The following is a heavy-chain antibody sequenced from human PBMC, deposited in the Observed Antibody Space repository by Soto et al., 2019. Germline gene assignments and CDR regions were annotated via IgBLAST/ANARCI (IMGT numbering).Heavy chain of an antibody. CDR3: AREEVLTVEGAWDYNYRGLDV. V-gene: IGHV1-2*02. CDR2: INPGSGET. Sequence: QVELLQSGSEVEKPGASVKVSCKASGYPFTGYYIHWVRQVPGQGLEWLGWINPGSGETHRAQVFEGRVTMTRDTSISTAYMELSRLTADDTAVYYCAREEVLTVEGAWDYNYRGLDVWGQGTTVIVSS. J-gene: IGHJ6*02. D-gene: IGHD2-21*02. CDR1: GYPFTGYY.